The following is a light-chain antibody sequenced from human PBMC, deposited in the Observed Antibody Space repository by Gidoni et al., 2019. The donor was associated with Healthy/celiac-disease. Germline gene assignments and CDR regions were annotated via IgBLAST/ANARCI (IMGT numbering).Light chain of an antibody. CDR3: QQSYSTPRIT. V-gene: IGKV1-39*01. Sequence: DSQMTQSQSSLSASVGDRVTITCRASQSISSYLNWYQQKPGKAPKLLIYAASSLQSGVPSRFSGSGSGTDFTLTLSCLQPEDFATYYCQQSYSTPRITFGPGTKVDIQ. CDR1: QSISSY. CDR2: AAS. J-gene: IGKJ3*01.